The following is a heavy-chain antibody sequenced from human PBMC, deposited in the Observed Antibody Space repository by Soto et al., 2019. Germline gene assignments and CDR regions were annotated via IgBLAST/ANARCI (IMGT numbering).Heavy chain of an antibody. CDR2: ISASGGST. Sequence: GGSLRLSCVASGFTFSSYAMTWVRQAPGKGLEWVSGISASGGSTYYADSVRGRFTISRDNSKNTLYLQMNSLRVEDAAVYYCAKGSNSYYYYYMDVWGKGTTVTVSS. D-gene: IGHD3-10*01. J-gene: IGHJ6*03. CDR3: AKGSNSYYYYYMDV. CDR1: GFTFSSYA. V-gene: IGHV3-23*01.